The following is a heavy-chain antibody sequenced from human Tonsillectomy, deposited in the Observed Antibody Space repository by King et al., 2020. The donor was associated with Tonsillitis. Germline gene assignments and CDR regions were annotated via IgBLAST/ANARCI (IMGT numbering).Heavy chain of an antibody. CDR1: GGSFSDNY. CDR3: ARGNCEYCSRNSYAMKYFDL. CDR2: INHSGST. V-gene: IGHV4-34*01. J-gene: IGHJ2*01. Sequence: VQLQQWGAGLLKPSETLSLTCAVYGGSFSDNYWSWIRQPPGKGLEWIGEINHSGSTNYNPSLKSRVTISVDTSKNQFSLKLSSVTAADTAVYHCARGNCEYCSRNSYAMKYFDLWGRGTLVTVSS. D-gene: IGHD2-2*01.